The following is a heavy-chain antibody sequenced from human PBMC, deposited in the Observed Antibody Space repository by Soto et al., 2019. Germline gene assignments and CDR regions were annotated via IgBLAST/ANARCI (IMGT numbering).Heavy chain of an antibody. CDR2: INAGNSNT. Sequence: QVQLVQSGAEVKKPGASVKVSCKASGYSFINYPMQWVRQAPGQSLEWMGWINAGNSNTKYSQNFQGRVTITRDTSASTAYMELGSLRSEDTAVYYCATTYYYDGAGVYAFDLWGQGTMVIVSP. J-gene: IGHJ3*01. CDR1: GYSFINYP. V-gene: IGHV1-3*01. CDR3: ATTYYYDGAGVYAFDL. D-gene: IGHD3-22*01.